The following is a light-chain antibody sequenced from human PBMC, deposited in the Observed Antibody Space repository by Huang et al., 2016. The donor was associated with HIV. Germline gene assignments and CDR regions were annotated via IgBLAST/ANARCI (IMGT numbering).Light chain of an antibody. CDR3: QQYYNTPYT. CDR1: QGITKS. J-gene: IGKJ2*01. CDR2: ATS. Sequence: DIQMTQSPFSLSASVGDRVTITCRASQGITKSLVWYQQKPGKAPKLLLFATSRLERGVPSMFSGSGSGTYFTLTISSLQPEDFATYYCQQYYNTPYTFGQGTKLEIK. V-gene: IGKV1-NL1*01.